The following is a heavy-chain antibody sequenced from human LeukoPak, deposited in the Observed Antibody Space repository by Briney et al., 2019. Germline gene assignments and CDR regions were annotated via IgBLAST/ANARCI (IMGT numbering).Heavy chain of an antibody. CDR1: GGSISSGGYY. V-gene: IGHV4-30-2*01. Sequence: NPSETLSLTCTVSGGSISSGGYYWSWIRQPPGKGLEWIGYIYHSGSTYYNPSLKSRVTISVDRSKNQFSLKLSSVTAADTAVYYCARGDIAAAGDPLDYWGQGTLVTVSS. D-gene: IGHD6-13*01. J-gene: IGHJ4*02. CDR2: IYHSGST. CDR3: ARGDIAAAGDPLDY.